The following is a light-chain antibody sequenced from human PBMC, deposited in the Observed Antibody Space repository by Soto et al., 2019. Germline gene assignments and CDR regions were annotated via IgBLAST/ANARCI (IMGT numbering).Light chain of an antibody. CDR1: QSVSSN. CDR3: QQYNNWPVYT. Sequence: EIVMTQSPATLSVSPGERATLSCRASQSVSSNLAWYQQKPGQAPRLLIYGASTRATGIPARFSGSGSGTEFTLTISSLQSEDFAVYYCQQYNNWPVYTFGQGTMLEIK. V-gene: IGKV3-15*01. CDR2: GAS. J-gene: IGKJ2*01.